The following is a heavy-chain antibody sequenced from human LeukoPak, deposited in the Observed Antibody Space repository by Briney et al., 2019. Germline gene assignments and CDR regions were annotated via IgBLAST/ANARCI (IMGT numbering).Heavy chain of an antibody. D-gene: IGHD1-26*01. Sequence: ASVKVSCKASGYTFTGYHMHWVRQAPGQGLEWMGWINPNSGGTNYAQKFQGRVTMTRDTSISTAYMELSRLRSDDTAVYYCARGLGSYYEALDYWGQGALVTVCS. CDR1: GYTFTGYH. CDR3: ARGLGSYYEALDY. V-gene: IGHV1-2*02. CDR2: INPNSGGT. J-gene: IGHJ4*02.